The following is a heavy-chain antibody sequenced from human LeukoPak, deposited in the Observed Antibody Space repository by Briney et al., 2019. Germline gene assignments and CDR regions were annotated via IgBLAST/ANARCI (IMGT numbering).Heavy chain of an antibody. CDR2: ISSSSSYI. J-gene: IGHJ6*02. Sequence: GGSLRLSCAASGFTFSSYSMNWVRQAPGKGLEWVSSISSSSSYIYYADSAKGRFTISRDNAKNSLYLQMNSLRAEDTAVYYCARDSYYGSGSYDEGMDVWGQGTTVTVSS. V-gene: IGHV3-21*01. CDR3: ARDSYYGSGSYDEGMDV. D-gene: IGHD3-10*01. CDR1: GFTFSSYS.